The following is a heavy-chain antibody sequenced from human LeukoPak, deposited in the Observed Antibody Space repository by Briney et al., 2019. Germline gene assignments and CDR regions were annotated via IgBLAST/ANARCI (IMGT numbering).Heavy chain of an antibody. J-gene: IGHJ5*02. CDR1: GGTFSSYA. Sequence: SVKVSCKASGGTFSSYAISWVRQAPGQGLEWMGRIIPILGIANYAQKFQGRVTITADKSTGTAYMELSSLRSEDTAVYYCARDRSPNWFDPWGQGTLVTVSS. CDR3: ARDRSPNWFDP. CDR2: IIPILGIA. V-gene: IGHV1-69*04.